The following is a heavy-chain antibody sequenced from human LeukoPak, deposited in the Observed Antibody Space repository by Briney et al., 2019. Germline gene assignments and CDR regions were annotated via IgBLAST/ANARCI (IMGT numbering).Heavy chain of an antibody. J-gene: IGHJ4*02. CDR2: IYYSGST. V-gene: IGHV4-39*01. D-gene: IGHD3-22*01. CDR1: GGSISSSSYY. CDR3: ARHLITMMDYYFDY. Sequence: SETLSLTCTVSGGSISSSSYYWGWIRQPPGKGLEWIGSIYYSGSTYYNPSLKSRVTISVDTSKNQFSLKLSSVTAADTAVYYCARHLITMMDYYFDYWGQGTLVTVSS.